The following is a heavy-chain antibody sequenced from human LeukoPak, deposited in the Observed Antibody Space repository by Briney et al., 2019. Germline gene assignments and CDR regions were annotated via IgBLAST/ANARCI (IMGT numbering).Heavy chain of an antibody. D-gene: IGHD6-13*01. CDR1: GFTFGSSA. J-gene: IGHJ4*02. V-gene: IGHV3-23*01. Sequence: GGTLRLSCAASGFTFGSSAMSWVRQAPGKGPEWVSTFSRSGPDTYYADSVKGRFTIFRDNSKNTLYLQMNSLRAEDTAVYYCAKGSLGSWYYFDYWGQGTLVTVSS. CDR3: AKGSLGSWYYFDY. CDR2: FSRSGPDT.